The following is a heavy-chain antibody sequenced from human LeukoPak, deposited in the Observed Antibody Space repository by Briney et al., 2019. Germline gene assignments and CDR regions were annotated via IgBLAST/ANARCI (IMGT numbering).Heavy chain of an antibody. V-gene: IGHV1-2*04. CDR1: GYTFTGYY. D-gene: IGHD6-6*01. CDR2: INPNSGRT. CDR3: ARAYSSSSFPMDY. Sequence: GASVKVSCKASGYTFTGYYMHWVRQAPGQGLEWMGWINPNSGRTNYAQKFQGWVTMTRDTSISTAYMELSRLRSDDTAVYYCARAYSSSSFPMDYWGQGTLVTVSS. J-gene: IGHJ4*02.